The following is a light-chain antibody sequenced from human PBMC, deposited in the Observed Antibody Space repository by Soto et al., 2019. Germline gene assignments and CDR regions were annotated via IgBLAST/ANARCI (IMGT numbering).Light chain of an antibody. CDR3: QQYNNWPPYT. Sequence: EIVMTQSPATLSLSPGERATLSCRASQSVSSNLAWYQQKPGQAPRLLIYGASTRATGIPARISGSGSGTEFTLTISSLQSEDFAVYYCQQYNNWPPYTFGQGTKLEIK. CDR1: QSVSSN. CDR2: GAS. V-gene: IGKV3-15*01. J-gene: IGKJ2*01.